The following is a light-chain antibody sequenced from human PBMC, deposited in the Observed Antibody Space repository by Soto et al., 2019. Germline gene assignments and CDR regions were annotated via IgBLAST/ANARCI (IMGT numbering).Light chain of an antibody. CDR3: KQYKEWPPFT. CDR1: QSVSTL. CDR2: GAS. V-gene: IGKV3-15*01. Sequence: IVLTQSPGTLSLSPGERSTLSCRASQSVSTLYMTWYQQKPGQAPRLLILGASTRATGIPARFSGSGSGTEFTLSISSLQSEDFAVYYCKQYKEWPPFTFGQGTRLENK. J-gene: IGKJ5*01.